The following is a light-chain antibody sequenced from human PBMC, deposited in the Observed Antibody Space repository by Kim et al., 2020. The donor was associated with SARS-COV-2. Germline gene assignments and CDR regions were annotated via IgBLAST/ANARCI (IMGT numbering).Light chain of an antibody. Sequence: GHRVTISCSGSRSNIGNNVVNWYQQVPGTAPKLLIYSNDHRPSGVPDRFSGSKSGTSASLAISGLQSEDEADYYCAAWDDSLSGVVFGGGTQLTVL. J-gene: IGLJ2*01. CDR2: SND. CDR3: AAWDDSLSGVV. CDR1: RSNIGNNV. V-gene: IGLV1-44*01.